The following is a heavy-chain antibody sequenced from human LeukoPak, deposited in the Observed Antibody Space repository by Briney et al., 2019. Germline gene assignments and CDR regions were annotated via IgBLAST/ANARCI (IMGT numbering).Heavy chain of an antibody. V-gene: IGHV4-59*01. D-gene: IGHD2-15*01. CDR3: ARDVRSPYCSGGSCPLGY. Sequence: SETLSLTCTVSGGSISTYYWTWIRQPPGKGLEWIGYMYHGGSTNYNPSLKSRVTISGDTSKNQFSLKLSSVTAADTAVYYCARDVRSPYCSGGSCPLGYWGQGILVTVSS. J-gene: IGHJ4*02. CDR1: GGSISTYY. CDR2: MYHGGST.